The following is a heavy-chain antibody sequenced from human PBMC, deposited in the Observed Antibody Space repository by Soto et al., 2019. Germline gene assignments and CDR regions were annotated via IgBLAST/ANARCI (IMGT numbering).Heavy chain of an antibody. J-gene: IGHJ3*01. CDR3: AIDSGIAVAYAFDF. CDR2: INVGNDNT. V-gene: IGHV1-3*01. Sequence: QVQLVQSGAEVKRPGASVTVSCKASGYTFSNYVIQWVRQAPGQRLEWMGWINVGNDNTYSSKRFQGRVTITSDTSAGVAYMEVRSLRPEDTAVYYCAIDSGIAVAYAFDFWGQGTLVTVSS. D-gene: IGHD6-19*01. CDR1: GYTFSNYV.